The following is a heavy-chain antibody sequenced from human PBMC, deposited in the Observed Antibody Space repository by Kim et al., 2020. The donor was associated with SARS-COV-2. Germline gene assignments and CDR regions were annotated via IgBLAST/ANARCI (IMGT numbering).Heavy chain of an antibody. J-gene: IGHJ5*02. CDR3: AREKRPYDFWSGYRNNWCDA. V-gene: IGHV4-30-4*01. D-gene: IGHD3-3*01. Sequence: SETLSLTCTVSGGSISSGDYYWSWIRQPPGKGLEWIGYIYYSGSTYYTPSLKSRVTISVDTSKNQFSLKLSSVTAADTAAYYCAREKRPYDFWSGYRNNWCDAWGQGTLVTVPS. CDR1: GGSISSGDYY. CDR2: IYYSGST.